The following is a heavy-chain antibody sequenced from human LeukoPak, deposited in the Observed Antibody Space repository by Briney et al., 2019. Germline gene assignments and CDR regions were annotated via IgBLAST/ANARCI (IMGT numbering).Heavy chain of an antibody. CDR1: GFTFSSYA. CDR2: ISSNGGST. CDR3: ARGDGYSYDPSAVSYFDY. Sequence: GGSLRLSCAASGFTFSSYAMHWVRQAPGKGLEYVSAISSNGGSTYYTNSVKGRFTISRDNSKNTLYLQMGSLRAEDMAVYYCARGDGYSYDPSAVSYFDYWGQGTLVTVSS. J-gene: IGHJ4*02. V-gene: IGHV3-64*01. D-gene: IGHD5-18*01.